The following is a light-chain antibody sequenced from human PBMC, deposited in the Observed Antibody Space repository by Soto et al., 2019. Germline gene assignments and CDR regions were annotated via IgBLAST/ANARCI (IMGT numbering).Light chain of an antibody. CDR1: SSDVGSYNL. CDR2: EGS. V-gene: IGLV2-23*01. CDR3: CSYAGSILYV. Sequence: QSALTQPASVSGSPGQSITTSCTGTSSDVGSYNLVSWYQQHPGKAPKLMIYEGSKRPSGVSNRFSGSKSGNTASLTISGLQAEDEADYYCCSYAGSILYVFGTGTKVTV. J-gene: IGLJ1*01.